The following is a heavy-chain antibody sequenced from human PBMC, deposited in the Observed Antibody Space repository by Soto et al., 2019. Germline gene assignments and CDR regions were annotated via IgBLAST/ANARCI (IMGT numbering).Heavy chain of an antibody. CDR1: GYTLTELS. D-gene: IGHD6-19*01. J-gene: IGHJ4*02. V-gene: IGHV1-24*01. CDR2: FDPEDGET. CDR3: ATVPYSSGWYDY. Sequence: ASLKVSFKVSGYTLTELSMHRLRQTPGKGLEWMGGFDPEDGETIYAQKFQGRVTMTEDTSTDTAYMELSSLRSEDAAVYYCATVPYSSGWYDYWGQGTLVTVSS.